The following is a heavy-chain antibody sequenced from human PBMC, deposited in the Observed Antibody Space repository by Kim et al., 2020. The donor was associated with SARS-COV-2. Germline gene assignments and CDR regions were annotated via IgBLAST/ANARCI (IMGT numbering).Heavy chain of an antibody. CDR3: AILPPIAVAGSYYFDY. D-gene: IGHD6-19*01. J-gene: IGHJ4*02. Sequence: GGSLRLSCAASGFTFSSYAKSWVRQAPGKGLEWVSAISGSGGSTYYADSVKGRFTISRDNSKNTLYLQMNSLRAEDTAVYYCAILPPIAVAGSYYFDYWGQGTLVTVSS. CDR2: ISGSGGST. V-gene: IGHV3-23*01. CDR1: GFTFSSYA.